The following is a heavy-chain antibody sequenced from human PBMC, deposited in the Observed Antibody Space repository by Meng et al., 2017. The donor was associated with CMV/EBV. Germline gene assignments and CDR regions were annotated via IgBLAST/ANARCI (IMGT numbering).Heavy chain of an antibody. V-gene: IGHV1-69*02. Sequence: SVKVSCKASGCTFSSYTISWVRQAPGQGLEWMGRIIPILGIANYAQKFQGRVTITADNSTSTAYMELSSLRSEDTAVYYCERNLGGGSANNGMDVWGQGTTVTVSS. D-gene: IGHD3-10*01. J-gene: IGHJ6*02. CDR1: GCTFSSYT. CDR2: IIPILGIA. CDR3: ERNLGGGSANNGMDV.